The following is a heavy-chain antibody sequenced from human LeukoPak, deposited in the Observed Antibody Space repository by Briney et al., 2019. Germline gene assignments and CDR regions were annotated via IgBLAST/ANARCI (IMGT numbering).Heavy chain of an antibody. Sequence: SETLSLTCTVSGGSISSYYWSWIWQPPGKGLEWIGYIYYSGSTNYNPSLKSRVTISVDTSKNQFSLRLSSVTAADTAVYYCARNEMIVVVIPSDQNYYYGMDVWGQGTTVAVSS. D-gene: IGHD3-22*01. V-gene: IGHV4-59*12. CDR3: ARNEMIVVVIPSDQNYYYGMDV. CDR1: GGSISSYY. CDR2: IYYSGST. J-gene: IGHJ6*02.